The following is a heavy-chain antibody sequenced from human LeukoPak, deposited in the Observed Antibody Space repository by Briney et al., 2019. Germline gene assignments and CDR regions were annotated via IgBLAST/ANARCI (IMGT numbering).Heavy chain of an antibody. CDR3: AKDSSGGIAEPYFDY. V-gene: IGHV3-9*01. J-gene: IGHJ4*02. CDR2: ISWNSGSI. D-gene: IGHD4-23*01. Sequence: PGRSLRLSCAASGFTFDDYAMHWVRQAPGKGLEWVSGISWNSGSIGYADSVKGRFTISRDNAKNSLYLQMNSLRAENTALYYCAKDSSGGIAEPYFDYWGQGTLVTVSS. CDR1: GFTFDDYA.